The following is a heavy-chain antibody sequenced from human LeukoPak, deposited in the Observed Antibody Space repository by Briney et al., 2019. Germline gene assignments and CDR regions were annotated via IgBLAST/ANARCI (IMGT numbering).Heavy chain of an antibody. J-gene: IGHJ4*02. CDR3: ARDLKRSGWYGEVHVCMY. D-gene: IGHD6-19*01. CDR1: GYTFTSYY. V-gene: IGHV1-46*01. CDR2: INPSGGST. Sequence: ASVKVSCKASGYTFTSYYMHWVRQAPGQGLEWMGIINPSGGSTRYAQKFQGRVTMTRDTSTSTVYMELSSLRSEDTAVYYCARDLKRSGWYGEVHVCMYWGQGTLVTVSS.